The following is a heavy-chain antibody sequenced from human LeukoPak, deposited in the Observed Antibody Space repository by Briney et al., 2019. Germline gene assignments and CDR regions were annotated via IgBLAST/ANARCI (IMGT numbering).Heavy chain of an antibody. D-gene: IGHD3-10*01. Sequence: SETLSLTCTVSGGSISSGGYYWSWIRQHPGKGLEWIGYIYYSGSTHYNPSLESRVSISVDTSKNQFSLTLRSMTAADTAVYYCASLARGVVSEVPHWGQGTQVTLSS. CDR2: IYYSGST. CDR1: GGSISSGGYY. J-gene: IGHJ4*02. CDR3: ASLARGVVSEVPH. V-gene: IGHV4-31*03.